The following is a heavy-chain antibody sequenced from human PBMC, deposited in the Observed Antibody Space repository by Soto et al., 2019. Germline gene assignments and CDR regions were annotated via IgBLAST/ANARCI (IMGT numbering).Heavy chain of an antibody. CDR2: IYYSGST. D-gene: IGHD4-4*01. CDR1: GFTFGDYG. CDR3: LRCLRGNYASSWFDP. V-gene: IGHV4-59*01. Sequence: GSLRLSCSTSGFTFGDYGMTWFRQAPGKGLEWIGYIYYSGSTNYNPSLKSRVTISVDTSKNQFSLKLSSVTAADTAAYYCLRCLRGNYASSWFDPRGQGTLVTVSS. J-gene: IGHJ5*02.